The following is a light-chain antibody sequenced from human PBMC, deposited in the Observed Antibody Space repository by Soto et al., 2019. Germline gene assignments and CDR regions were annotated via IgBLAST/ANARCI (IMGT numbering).Light chain of an antibody. CDR3: FSYAGGYSFV. J-gene: IGLJ1*01. Sequence: QSALTQPRSVSGSPGQSVTISCTGTSRDVGGYNYVSWYQQHPGKAPKLMIFDVSQRPSGVPDRFSGSKFGSTASLTISGLKAEDEAAYYCFSYAGGYSFVFGTGTKSPS. CDR1: SRDVGGYNY. V-gene: IGLV2-11*01. CDR2: DVS.